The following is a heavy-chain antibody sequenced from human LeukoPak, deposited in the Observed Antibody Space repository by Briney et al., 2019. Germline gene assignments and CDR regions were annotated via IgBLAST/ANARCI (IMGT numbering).Heavy chain of an antibody. CDR2: ISSSSSYI. Sequence: GGSLRLSCAASGFTFSSYSMNWVRQAPGRGLEWVSSISSSSSYIYYADSVKGRFTISRDNAKNSLYLQMNSLRAEDTAVYYCARKNYDSSGYYPNWFDPWGQGTLVTVSS. D-gene: IGHD3-22*01. CDR1: GFTFSSYS. J-gene: IGHJ5*01. CDR3: ARKNYDSSGYYPNWFDP. V-gene: IGHV3-21*01.